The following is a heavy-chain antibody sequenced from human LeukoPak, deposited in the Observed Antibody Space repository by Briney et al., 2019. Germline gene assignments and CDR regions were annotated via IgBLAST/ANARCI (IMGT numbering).Heavy chain of an antibody. CDR2: ISYDGSNE. CDR1: GFTFSNYA. V-gene: IGHV3-30-3*01. Sequence: GGSLRLSCAASGFTFSNYAMHWVRQAPGKGLEWVAVISYDGSNENYADSVKGRFTISRDNSKNTLYPQMNSLRAEDTAVYYCARDSYGMDVWGQGTTVTVSS. J-gene: IGHJ6*02. CDR3: ARDSYGMDV.